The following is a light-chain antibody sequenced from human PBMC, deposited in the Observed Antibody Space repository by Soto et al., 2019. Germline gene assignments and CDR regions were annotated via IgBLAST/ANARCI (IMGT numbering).Light chain of an antibody. Sequence: EILMTQSPATLSVSPLETATLSWRSSQSVSSNLAWYQQKPGQAPRLLIYGASTRATGIPARFSGSGSGTEFTLTISNLQSEDFAVYYCQQYNNWPPVTFGQGTKVDI. CDR2: GAS. CDR1: QSVSSN. J-gene: IGKJ1*01. CDR3: QQYNNWPPVT. V-gene: IGKV3-15*01.